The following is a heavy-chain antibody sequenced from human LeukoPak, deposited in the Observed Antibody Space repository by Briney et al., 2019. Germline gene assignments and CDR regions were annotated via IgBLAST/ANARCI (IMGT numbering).Heavy chain of an antibody. CDR1: GGTFSSYA. Sequence: ASVKVSCKASGGTFSSYAISWVRQAPGQGLEWMGGIIPIFGTANYAQKFQGRVTLTRNTSISTAYMELSSLRSEDTAVYYCARYFYSSGWAYGMDLWGQGTTVTVSS. CDR2: IIPIFGTA. CDR3: ARYFYSSGWAYGMDL. V-gene: IGHV1-69*05. J-gene: IGHJ6*02. D-gene: IGHD6-19*01.